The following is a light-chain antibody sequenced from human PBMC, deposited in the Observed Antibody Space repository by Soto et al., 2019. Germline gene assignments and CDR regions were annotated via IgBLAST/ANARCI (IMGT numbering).Light chain of an antibody. CDR3: QQYNNWPPYT. CDR2: DAS. V-gene: IGKV3-15*01. J-gene: IGKJ2*01. CDR1: QSVSSN. Sequence: ELVMTQSPATLSVSPGERATLSCRASQSVSSNLAWYQQKSGQAPRLLIYDASTRATGIPTRFSGSGSGTEFTLTISSLKSEDFAVYYCQQYNNWPPYTFGQGTKLEIK.